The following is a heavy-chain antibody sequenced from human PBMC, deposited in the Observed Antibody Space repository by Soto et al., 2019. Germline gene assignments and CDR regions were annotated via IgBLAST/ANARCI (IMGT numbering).Heavy chain of an antibody. CDR1: GDSISNYY. CDR2: IYYSGST. D-gene: IGHD4-17*01. CDR3: AKPGDYITYSNSYTAV. V-gene: IGHV4-59*08. Sequence: SETLSLTCTVSGDSISNYYWSWIRQPPGKGLEWIGYIYYSGSTKYNPSLKSRVTISVATSKNQFSLRLSSVTAADSAVYFCAKPGDYITYSNSYTAVWGKGTTVPVSS. J-gene: IGHJ6*03.